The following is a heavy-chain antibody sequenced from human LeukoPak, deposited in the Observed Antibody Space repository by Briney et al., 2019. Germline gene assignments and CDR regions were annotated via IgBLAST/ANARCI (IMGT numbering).Heavy chain of an antibody. D-gene: IGHD3-10*01. Sequence: PSETLSLTCAVYGESFSGYYWSWIRQSPGKGLEWIAEITHSGRTNHNPSLESRISISLDTSRNQFSLKLSSVTAADMGVYYCARVTMVRGVAMDWFDPWGQGTLSPSPQ. V-gene: IGHV4-34*01. J-gene: IGHJ5*02. CDR3: ARVTMVRGVAMDWFDP. CDR2: ITHSGRT. CDR1: GESFSGYY.